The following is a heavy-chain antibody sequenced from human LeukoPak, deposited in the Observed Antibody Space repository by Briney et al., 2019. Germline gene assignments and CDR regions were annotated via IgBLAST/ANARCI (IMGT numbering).Heavy chain of an antibody. CDR2: IYYSGST. J-gene: IGHJ3*02. CDR1: GGSISSGGYY. D-gene: IGHD4-17*01. Sequence: PSQTLSLTCTVSGGSISSGGYYWSWIRQHPGKGLEWMGYIYYSGSTYYNPSLKSRVTISVDTSKNQFSLKLSSVTAADTAVYYCARVLRSFDSDAFDIWGQGTMVTVSS. V-gene: IGHV4-31*03. CDR3: ARVLRSFDSDAFDI.